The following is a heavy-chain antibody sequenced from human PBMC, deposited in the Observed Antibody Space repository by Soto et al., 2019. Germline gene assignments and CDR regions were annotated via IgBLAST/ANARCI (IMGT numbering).Heavy chain of an antibody. J-gene: IGHJ6*02. CDR3: ARDLSGRADV. D-gene: IGHD3-10*01. V-gene: IGHV3-74*01. CDR2: MNEDGSTT. CDR1: EFTFSSCW. Sequence: GGSLRLSCVDSEFTFSSCWMHWLRQVPGKGLVWVSRMNEDGSTTDYADSVKGRFTISRDNARNTLYLQMNSLRAEDTAVYYCARDLSGRADVWGQGTTVTVSS.